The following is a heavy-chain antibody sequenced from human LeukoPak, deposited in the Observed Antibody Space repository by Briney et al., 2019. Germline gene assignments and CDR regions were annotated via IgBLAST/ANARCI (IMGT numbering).Heavy chain of an antibody. V-gene: IGHV3-23*01. D-gene: IGHD3-10*01. Sequence: GGTLRLSCAASGFTFSSYAMSWIRQAPGKGLDWVSAISGSGGSTYYADSVKGRFIIFRVDSKNKLYLLMNSLRAEATAVYFFSKGEYYCGSGSLYFLDYWGQGTLVSVSS. CDR2: ISGSGGST. CDR3: SKGEYYCGSGSLYFLDY. CDR1: GFTFSSYA. J-gene: IGHJ4*02.